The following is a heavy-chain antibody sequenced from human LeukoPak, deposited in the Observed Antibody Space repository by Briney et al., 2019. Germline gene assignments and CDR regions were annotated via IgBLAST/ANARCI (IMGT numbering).Heavy chain of an antibody. CDR3: ARAGCSSTSCYYYYMDV. V-gene: IGHV7-4-1*02. CDR1: GYTFTSYA. Sequence: AASVNVSYEASGYTFTSYAMKWVRQAPGQGLEWMGWINTNTGNPTYAQGLAGRIVFSLATSISTAYLQISSLKAEDTAVYYCARAGCSSTSCYYYYMDVWGKGTTVTISS. J-gene: IGHJ6*03. CDR2: INTNTGNP. D-gene: IGHD2-2*01.